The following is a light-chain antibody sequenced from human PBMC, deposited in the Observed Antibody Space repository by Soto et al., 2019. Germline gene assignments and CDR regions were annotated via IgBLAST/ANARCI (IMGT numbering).Light chain of an antibody. V-gene: IGKV3-20*01. J-gene: IGKJ2*03. Sequence: ETVLTQSPGTLSLSPGDRVTLSCRASQSVSSNYLAWYQQKPGQAPRLLIYATSSRATGIPDRFSGSGSGTDFTLTISRLEHEDFAMYYCQQYGDYNSPRYSFGQGTRLEI. CDR2: ATS. CDR3: QQYGDYNSPRYS. CDR1: QSVSSNY.